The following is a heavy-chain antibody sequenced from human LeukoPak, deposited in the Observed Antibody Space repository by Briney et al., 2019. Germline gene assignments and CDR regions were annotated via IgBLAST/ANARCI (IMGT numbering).Heavy chain of an antibody. CDR3: ARESRCKSYGDYCGSSDY. CDR1: GYTFTSYA. CDR2: INTNTGNP. V-gene: IGHV7-4-1*02. Sequence: ASVKVSCKASGYTFTSYAMNWVRQAPGQGLEWMGWINTNTGNPTYAQGFTGRFVFSLDTSVSTAYLQISSLKAADTAVYYCARESRCKSYGDYCGSSDYWGQGTLVTVSS. J-gene: IGHJ4*02. D-gene: IGHD4-17*01.